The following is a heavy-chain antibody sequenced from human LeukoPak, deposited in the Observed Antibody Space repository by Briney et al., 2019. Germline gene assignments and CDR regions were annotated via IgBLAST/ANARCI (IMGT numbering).Heavy chain of an antibody. J-gene: IGHJ4*02. Sequence: GGSLRLSCAASGFTFSSYGMHWVRQAPGKGLEWVAVISYDGSNKYYADSVKGRFTISRDNSKNMLYLQMNSLRAEDTAVYYCAKDRRPYYGSGSSIIDYWGQGTLVTVSS. D-gene: IGHD3-10*01. CDR2: ISYDGSNK. V-gene: IGHV3-30*18. CDR1: GFTFSSYG. CDR3: AKDRRPYYGSGSSIIDY.